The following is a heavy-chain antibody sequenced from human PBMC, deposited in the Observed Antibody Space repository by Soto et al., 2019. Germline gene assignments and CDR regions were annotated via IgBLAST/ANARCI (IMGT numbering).Heavy chain of an antibody. V-gene: IGHV1-18*01. J-gene: IGHJ4*02. CDR3: ARTSVAQTEDYFDY. CDR1: GYSFTTYG. Sequence: ASVKVSCKTSGYSFTTYGISWVRQAPGQGLEWMGWTSSNNGKTKYAQKFQGRVTMTTDKSTNTVHMELRSLRSGDTAVYYCARTSVAQTEDYFDYWGQGTLVTGSS. CDR2: TSSNNGKT.